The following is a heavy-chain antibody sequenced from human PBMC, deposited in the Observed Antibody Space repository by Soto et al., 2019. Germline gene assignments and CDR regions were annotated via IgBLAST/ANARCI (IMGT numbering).Heavy chain of an antibody. Sequence: QVQLVQSGAEVKKPGSSVKVSCKASGGTFSSYAISWVRQAPGQGLEWMGGIIPIFGTANYAQKFQGRVTITADESTSPAYIELSSLRAEDTAVYYCERAVDMATINNCFDPWGQGTLVTVSS. CDR3: ERAVDMATINNCFDP. CDR2: IIPIFGTA. J-gene: IGHJ5*02. V-gene: IGHV1-69*01. CDR1: GGTFSSYA. D-gene: IGHD5-12*01.